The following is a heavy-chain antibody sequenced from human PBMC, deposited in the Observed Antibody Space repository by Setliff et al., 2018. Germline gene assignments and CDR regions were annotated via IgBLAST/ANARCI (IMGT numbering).Heavy chain of an antibody. CDR3: VTAQGAEHFDY. Sequence: GASVKVSCKTLGKSFTKYDFHWVRQATGQGLEWMGWMHPNSGNTGYAQKFQGRVTMTSNTAINTAYMELTRLTSEDTAVYYCVTAQGAEHFDYWGQGSLVTVSS. D-gene: IGHD3-16*01. J-gene: IGHJ4*02. V-gene: IGHV1-8*01. CDR1: GKSFTKYD. CDR2: MHPNSGNT.